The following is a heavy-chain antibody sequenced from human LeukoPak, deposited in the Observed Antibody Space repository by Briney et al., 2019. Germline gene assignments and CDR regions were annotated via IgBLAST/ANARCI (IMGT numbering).Heavy chain of an antibody. J-gene: IGHJ6*02. Sequence: ASVKVSCKASGGTFSSYAISWVRQAPGQGLEWMGGIIPIFGTANYAQKFQGRVTITADESTSTAYMELSGLRSEDTAVYYCARDVDTALNYYYYYGMDAWGQGTTVTVSS. CDR1: GGTFSSYA. V-gene: IGHV1-69*13. D-gene: IGHD5-18*01. CDR3: ARDVDTALNYYYYYGMDA. CDR2: IIPIFGTA.